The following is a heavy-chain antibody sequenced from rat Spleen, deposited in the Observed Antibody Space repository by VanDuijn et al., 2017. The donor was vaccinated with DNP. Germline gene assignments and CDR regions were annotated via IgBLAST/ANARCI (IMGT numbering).Heavy chain of an antibody. J-gene: IGHJ3*01. V-gene: IGHV5-7*01. CDR2: ISYDGRST. D-gene: IGHD1-10*01. Sequence: EVHLVESGGGLVQPEGSLKLSCTVSGFTFSDYNMAWVRQAPKKGLEWVATISYDGRSTSHRDSVTGRFTISRDNVKSILYLQMDSLGSEDTATYYCARAYNNYSTWFPYWGQGTLVTVSS. CDR1: GFTFSDYN. CDR3: ARAYNNYSTWFPY.